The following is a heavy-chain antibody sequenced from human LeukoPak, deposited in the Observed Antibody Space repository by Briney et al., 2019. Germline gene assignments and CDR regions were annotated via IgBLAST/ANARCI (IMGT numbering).Heavy chain of an antibody. D-gene: IGHD1-26*01. CDR1: GGSINNGSYY. CDR2: IYASGTT. J-gene: IGHJ4*02. CDR3: ARGARRGGSYYFEY. Sequence: SQTLSLTCTVSGGSINNGSYYWSWIRRPAGKGLEWIGRIYASGTTNFNPSLKSRVTISIDTSKNQFSLKLSSVTAADTAVYYCARGARRGGSYYFEYWGQGTLVTVSS. V-gene: IGHV4-61*02.